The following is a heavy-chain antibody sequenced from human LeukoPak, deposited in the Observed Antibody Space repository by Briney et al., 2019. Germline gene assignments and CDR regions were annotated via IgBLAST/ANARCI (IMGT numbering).Heavy chain of an antibody. CDR3: ARAVDSGYYPYYFDY. Sequence: SETLSLTCTVSGGSINTYYWSWIRQPPGKGLEWIGYIHYSGSTTYNPSLKSRVTMSLDTSKNQFSLNLNSVTAADTAVYYCARAVDSGYYPYYFDYWGQGTLVTVSS. J-gene: IGHJ4*02. CDR2: IHYSGST. CDR1: GGSINTYY. D-gene: IGHD3-22*01. V-gene: IGHV4-59*01.